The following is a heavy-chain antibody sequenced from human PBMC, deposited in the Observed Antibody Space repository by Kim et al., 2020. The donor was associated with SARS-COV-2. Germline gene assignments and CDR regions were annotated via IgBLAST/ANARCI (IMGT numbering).Heavy chain of an antibody. CDR2: IKEDGSEK. CDR3: ARSESGVIIDY. V-gene: IGHV3-7*03. CDR1: GFTFDSYA. J-gene: IGHJ4*02. Sequence: GGSLRLSCAASGFTFDSYAMSWVRQAPGKGLEWVSNIKEDGSEKYYVDSVKGRFTISRDNAKNTLYLQMNSLRVEDTAVYYCARSESGVIIDYSGQGTLVTASS. D-gene: IGHD3-10*01.